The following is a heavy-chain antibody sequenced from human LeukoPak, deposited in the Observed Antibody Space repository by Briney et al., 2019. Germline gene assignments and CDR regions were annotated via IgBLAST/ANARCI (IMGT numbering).Heavy chain of an antibody. V-gene: IGHV1-58*02. D-gene: IGHD5-18*01. Sequence: ASVKVSCKASGFTFTSSAMQWVRQARGQRLERIGWIVVGSGNTNYAQKFQERVTITRDMSTSTAYMELSSLRSEDTAVYYCAAEISDTAMVDIWGQGTMVTVSS. CDR2: IVVGSGNT. CDR1: GFTFTSSA. J-gene: IGHJ3*02. CDR3: AAEISDTAMVDI.